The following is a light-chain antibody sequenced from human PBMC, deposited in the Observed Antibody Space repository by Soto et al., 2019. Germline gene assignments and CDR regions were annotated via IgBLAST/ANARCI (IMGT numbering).Light chain of an antibody. J-gene: IGLJ1*01. CDR2: EVS. CDR1: SSDVGSYNL. Sequence: QSALTQPASVSGSPGQSITISCTGTSSDVGSYNLVSWYQQHPGKAPKLMIYEVSKRPSGVSNRFSGSKSGNTASLTISGLQVEDEADSYSGIYTGGAYVSRTGTKVT. CDR3: GIYTGGAYV. V-gene: IGLV2-23*02.